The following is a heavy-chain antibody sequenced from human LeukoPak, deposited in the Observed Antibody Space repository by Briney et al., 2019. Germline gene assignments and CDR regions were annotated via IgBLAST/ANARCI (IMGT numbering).Heavy chain of an antibody. CDR3: ARDGVTSSVVY. CDR1: GFTFSSSW. V-gene: IGHV3-7*01. J-gene: IGHJ4*02. D-gene: IGHD2-21*02. CDR2: IKPDGSEK. Sequence: GGSLRLSCAASGFTFSSSWMSWVRQAPGKGLEWVANIKPDGSEKYYVDSVKGRFTISRDNAKKSLYLQMNSLRAEDTAVYYCARDGVTSSVVYWGQGTLVTVSS.